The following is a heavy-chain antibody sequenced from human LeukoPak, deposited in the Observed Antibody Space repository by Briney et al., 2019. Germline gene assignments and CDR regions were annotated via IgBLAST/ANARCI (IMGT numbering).Heavy chain of an antibody. CDR1: GFTFSNYW. D-gene: IGHD1-26*01. Sequence: GGSLRLSCAASGFTFSNYWMIWVRQAPGKGLEWMGNIKRGGSEKRYADSVRGRFTISRDNGKTSLYLQMNRLRGEDTAVHYCTRASVPWLLLTWGQGTLVTVSP. V-gene: IGHV3-7*05. J-gene: IGHJ5*02. CDR3: TRASVPWLLLT. CDR2: IKRGGSEK.